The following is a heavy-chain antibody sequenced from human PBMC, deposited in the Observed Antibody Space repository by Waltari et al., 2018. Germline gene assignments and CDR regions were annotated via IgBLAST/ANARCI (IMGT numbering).Heavy chain of an antibody. CDR1: GGSISSHY. V-gene: IGHV4-59*11. CDR3: AREDGSGSYAFDI. D-gene: IGHD3-10*01. Sequence: QVQLQESGPGLVKPSETLSLTCTVSGGSISSHYCSWIRQPPGKGLEWIGYIYYSGSTNYNPSLKSRVTISVDTSKNQFSLKLSSVTAADTAVYYCAREDGSGSYAFDIWGQGTMVTVSS. J-gene: IGHJ3*02. CDR2: IYYSGST.